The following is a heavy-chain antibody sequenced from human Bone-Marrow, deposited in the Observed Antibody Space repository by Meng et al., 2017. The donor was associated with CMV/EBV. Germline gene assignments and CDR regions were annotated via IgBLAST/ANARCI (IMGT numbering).Heavy chain of an antibody. CDR3: ARGVNWGRKCYFDY. D-gene: IGHD7-27*01. CDR2: IIPILGIA. J-gene: IGHJ4*02. CDR1: GGTFSSYA. Sequence: SVKVSCKASGGTFSSYAISWVRQAPGQGLEWMGGIIPILGIANYAQKFQGRVTITADKSTSTAYMELSSLRSEDTAVYYCARGVNWGRKCYFDYWGQGTLVTVYS. V-gene: IGHV1-69*10.